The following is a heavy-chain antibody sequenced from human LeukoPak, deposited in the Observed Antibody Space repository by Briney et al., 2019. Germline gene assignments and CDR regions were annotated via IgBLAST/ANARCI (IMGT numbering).Heavy chain of an antibody. Sequence: PSETLSLTCSVSGDSTIYNYWSWIRQPAGKGLVWIGRIFSDGKINYSPSLESRVTMSVDNAKNQFSLRLSSVTAADTAVYYCARGPGVFGRIWYMDVWGQGTTVSVSS. D-gene: IGHD3-3*01. J-gene: IGHJ6*03. V-gene: IGHV4-4*07. CDR2: IFSDGKI. CDR3: ARGPGVFGRIWYMDV. CDR1: GDSTIYNY.